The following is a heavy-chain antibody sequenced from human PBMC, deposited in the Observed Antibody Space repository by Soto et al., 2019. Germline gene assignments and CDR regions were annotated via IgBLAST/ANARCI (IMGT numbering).Heavy chain of an antibody. CDR1: GFTFTSSA. J-gene: IGHJ6*02. Sequence: QMQLVQSGPEVKKPGTSVKVSCKASGFTFTSSAVQWVRQARGQRLEWIGWIVVGSGNTNYAQKFQERVTITRDMSTSTAYRELSSLRSEDTAVYYCAADAVTPPYYYYYGMDVWGQGTTVTVSS. V-gene: IGHV1-58*01. D-gene: IGHD5-18*01. CDR2: IVVGSGNT. CDR3: AADAVTPPYYYYYGMDV.